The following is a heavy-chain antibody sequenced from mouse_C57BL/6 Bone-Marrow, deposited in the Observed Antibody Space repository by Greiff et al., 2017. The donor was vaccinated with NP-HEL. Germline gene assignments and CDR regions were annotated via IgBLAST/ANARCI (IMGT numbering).Heavy chain of an antibody. CDR1: GFNIKDDY. D-gene: IGHD1-1*01. CDR3: TYYLYAMDY. V-gene: IGHV14-4*01. J-gene: IGHJ4*01. Sequence: EVQLQQSGAELVRPGASVKLSCTASGFNIKDDYMHWVKQRPEQGLEWIGWIDPENGDTEYASKFQGKATITADTSSYTAYLQLSSLTSEDTAVYYCTYYLYAMDYWGQGTSVTVSS. CDR2: IDPENGDT.